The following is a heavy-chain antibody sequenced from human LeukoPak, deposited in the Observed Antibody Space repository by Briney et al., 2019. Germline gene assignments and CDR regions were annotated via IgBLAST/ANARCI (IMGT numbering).Heavy chain of an antibody. CDR1: GGSISSGGYY. D-gene: IGHD6-13*01. CDR2: IYYSGST. CDR3: ARAGFIGAAGPMDY. J-gene: IGHJ4*02. V-gene: IGHV4-31*03. Sequence: SETLSLTCTVSGGSISSGGYYWSWIRQPPGKGLEWIGYIYYSGSTYYNPSLKSRVTISVDTSKNQFSLKLSSVTAADTAVYYCARAGFIGAAGPMDYWGQGTLVTVSS.